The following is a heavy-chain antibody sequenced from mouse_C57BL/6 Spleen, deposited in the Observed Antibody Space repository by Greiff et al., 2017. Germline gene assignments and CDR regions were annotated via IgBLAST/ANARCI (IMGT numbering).Heavy chain of an antibody. Sequence: EVMLVESGGGLVKPGGSLKLSCAASGFTFSDYGMHWVRQAPEKGLEWVAYISSGSSTIYYADTVKGRFTISRDNAKNTLFLQMTSLRSEDTAMYYCARRNYGSSSLSYWYCDVWGTGTTVTVSS. V-gene: IGHV5-17*01. CDR3: ARRNYGSSSLSYWYCDV. CDR2: ISSGSSTI. D-gene: IGHD1-1*01. CDR1: GFTFSDYG. J-gene: IGHJ1*03.